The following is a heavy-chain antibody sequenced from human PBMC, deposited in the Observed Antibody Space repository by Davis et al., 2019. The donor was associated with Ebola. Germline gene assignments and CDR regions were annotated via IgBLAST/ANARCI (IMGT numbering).Heavy chain of an antibody. J-gene: IGHJ4*02. CDR3: AKASWGIAAVGLDY. CDR2: ISWNSGSI. Sequence: SLKISCAASGFTFDDYAMHWVRQAPGKGLEWVSGISWNSGSIGYADSVKGRFTISRDNAKNSLYLQMNSLRAEDTALYYCAKASWGIAAVGLDYWGQGTLVTVSS. D-gene: IGHD6-13*01. V-gene: IGHV3-9*01. CDR1: GFTFDDYA.